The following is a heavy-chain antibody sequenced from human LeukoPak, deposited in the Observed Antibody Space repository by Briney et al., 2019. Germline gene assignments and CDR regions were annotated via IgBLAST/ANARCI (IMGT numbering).Heavy chain of an antibody. CDR1: GGTFSSYA. Sequence: SSVKVSCKASGGTFSSYAISWVRQAPGQGLELMGGIIPIFGTANYAQKFQGRVTITADESTSTAYMELSSLRSEDTAVYYCARETTAFHPFDYWGQGTLVTVSS. CDR2: IIPIFGTA. J-gene: IGHJ4*02. D-gene: IGHD4-17*01. V-gene: IGHV1-69*13. CDR3: ARETTAFHPFDY.